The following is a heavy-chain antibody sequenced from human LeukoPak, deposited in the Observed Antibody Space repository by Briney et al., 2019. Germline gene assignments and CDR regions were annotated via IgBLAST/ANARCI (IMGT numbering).Heavy chain of an antibody. D-gene: IGHD4-17*01. J-gene: IGHJ4*02. CDR2: ISSSGGTI. Sequence: GGSLRLSCAASGFTFSNYEMNWVRQAPGKGLEWVSYISSSGGTIHYADSVKGRFSISRDNVENSLYLQMNSLRAEDTAAYYCVRPTGYWGQGTLVTVSS. CDR3: VRPTGY. V-gene: IGHV3-48*03. CDR1: GFTFSNYE.